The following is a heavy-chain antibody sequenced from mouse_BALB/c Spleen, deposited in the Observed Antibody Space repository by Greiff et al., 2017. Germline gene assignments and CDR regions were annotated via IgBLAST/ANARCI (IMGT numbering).Heavy chain of an antibody. CDR1: GFSLTSYG. CDR3: ASLGYYYGSSDY. D-gene: IGHD1-1*01. J-gene: IGHJ2*01. CDR2: IWSGGST. Sequence: VHLVESGPGLVQPSQSLSITCPVSGFSLTSYGVHWVRQSPGKGLEWLGVIWSGGSTDYNAAFISRLSISKDNSKSQVYFKMNSLQANDTAIYYCASLGYYYGSSDYWGQGTTLTVSS. V-gene: IGHV2-2*02.